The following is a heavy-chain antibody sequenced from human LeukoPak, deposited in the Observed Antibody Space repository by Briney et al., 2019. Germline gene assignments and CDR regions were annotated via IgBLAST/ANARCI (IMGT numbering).Heavy chain of an antibody. V-gene: IGHV4-59*01. J-gene: IGHJ6*03. CDR3: ARAIYGSGSYYSRDYYYYYMDV. CDR1: GGSISSYY. D-gene: IGHD3-10*01. CDR2: IYYSGST. Sequence: PSGTLSLTCTVSGGSISSYYWSWIRQPPGKGLEWIGYIYYSGSTNYNPSLKSRVTISVDTSKNQFSLKLSSVTAADTAVYYCARAIYGSGSYYSRDYYYYYMDVWGKGTTVTVSS.